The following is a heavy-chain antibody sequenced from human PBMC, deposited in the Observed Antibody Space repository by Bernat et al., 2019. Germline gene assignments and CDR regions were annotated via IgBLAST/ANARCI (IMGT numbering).Heavy chain of an antibody. CDR2: INSDGSST. V-gene: IGHV3-74*01. J-gene: IGHJ6*03. CDR3: TVDTAMVVKYYYYYMDV. Sequence: EVQLVESGGGLVQPGGSLRLSCAASGFTFSSYWMHWVRQAPGKGLVWVSRINSDGSSTSYADSVKGRFTISRDNAKNTLYLQMNSLRAEDTAVYYCTVDTAMVVKYYYYYMDVWGEGTTVTVS. CDR1: GFTFSSYW. D-gene: IGHD5-18*01.